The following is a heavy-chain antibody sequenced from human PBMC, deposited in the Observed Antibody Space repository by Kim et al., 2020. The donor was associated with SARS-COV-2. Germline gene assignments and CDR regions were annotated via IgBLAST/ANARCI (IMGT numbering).Heavy chain of an antibody. Sequence: KGRFTISRDNAENSLDLQMNSLRAEDTAVYYCARVPRVVGQPDYYYGMDVWGRGTTVTVSS. CDR3: ARVPRVVGQPDYYYGMDV. D-gene: IGHD2-15*01. J-gene: IGHJ6*02. V-gene: IGHV3-11*05.